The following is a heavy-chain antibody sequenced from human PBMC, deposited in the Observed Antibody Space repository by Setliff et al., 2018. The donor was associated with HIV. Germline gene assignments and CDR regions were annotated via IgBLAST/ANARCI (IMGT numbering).Heavy chain of an antibody. V-gene: IGHV3-30*04. CDR3: ARGGPPNDSSYYFDS. Sequence: WGSLRLSCAASGFTFSSYAMHWVRQAPGKGLEWVAVISYDGSNKYYADSVKGRFTISRDNSKNTLYLLVHSLRAEDTAVYYCARGGPPNDSSYYFDSWGQGTLVTVSS. CDR1: GFTFSSYA. J-gene: IGHJ4*02. D-gene: IGHD2-15*01. CDR2: ISYDGSNK.